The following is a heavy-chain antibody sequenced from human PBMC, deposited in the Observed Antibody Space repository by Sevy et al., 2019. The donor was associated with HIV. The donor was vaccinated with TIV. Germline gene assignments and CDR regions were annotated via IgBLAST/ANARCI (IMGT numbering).Heavy chain of an antibody. J-gene: IGHJ4*02. V-gene: IGHV4-34*01. D-gene: IGHD3-22*01. CDR1: GGSFSGYY. CDR3: ARRNGYYYDFDY. Sequence: SETLSLTCAVYGGSFSGYYWSWIRQPPGKGLEWIGEINHSGSTNYNPSLKSRVTISVDTSKNQFSLKLSSVTAADTAVYYCARRNGYYYDFDYWDQGTLVTVSS. CDR2: INHSGST.